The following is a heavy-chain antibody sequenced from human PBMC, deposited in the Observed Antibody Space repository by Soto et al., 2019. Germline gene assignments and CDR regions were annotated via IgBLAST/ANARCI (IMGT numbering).Heavy chain of an antibody. CDR2: ISYDGSIT. D-gene: IGHD3-3*01. V-gene: IGHV3-30-3*01. J-gene: IGHJ4*02. CDR3: ARPPRDLWSGYSTYFDY. Sequence: GGSLRLSCEGSGFPFSSYAIHWVRQTPGKGLEWVAVISYDGSITYYSDSVKGRFTISRDTPTNTVYLQLNGLRGDDTAVYYCARPPRDLWSGYSTYFDYWGQGPLVTVSS. CDR1: GFPFSSYA.